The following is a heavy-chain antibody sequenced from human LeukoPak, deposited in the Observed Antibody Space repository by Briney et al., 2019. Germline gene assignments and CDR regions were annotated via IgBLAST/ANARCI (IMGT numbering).Heavy chain of an antibody. V-gene: IGHV1-2*02. Sequence: GASVKVSCKASGYTFTSYYMHWVRQAPGQGLEWLGWINPNSGVTDFAQKLQGRVTLTGDTSIDTAYMELSRLTSDDTAVYYCATDTSQVGVMNAPQGYFDYWGQGTLVTVSP. CDR1: GYTFTSYY. CDR3: ATDTSQVGVMNAPQGYFDY. J-gene: IGHJ4*02. CDR2: INPNSGVT. D-gene: IGHD3-10*01.